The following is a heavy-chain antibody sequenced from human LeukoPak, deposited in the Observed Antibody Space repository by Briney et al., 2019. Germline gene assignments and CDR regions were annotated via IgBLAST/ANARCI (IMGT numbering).Heavy chain of an antibody. CDR2: MSYDGSNK. V-gene: IGHV3-30*04. D-gene: IGHD2-15*01. CDR1: GFTFDLYA. Sequence: GGSLRLSCAASGFTFDLYAMHWVRQAPGRGLEWVAVMSYDGSNKYYADSVKGRFTISSDNSQNTLHLQMSSLRVADTAVYYCARDQVQLCSSGSCYVIDNWGPGTLVAVSS. J-gene: IGHJ4*02. CDR3: ARDQVQLCSSGSCYVIDN.